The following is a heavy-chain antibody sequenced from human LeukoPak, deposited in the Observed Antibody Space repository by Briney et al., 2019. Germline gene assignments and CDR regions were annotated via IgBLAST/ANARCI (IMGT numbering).Heavy chain of an antibody. D-gene: IGHD3-9*01. J-gene: IGHJ3*02. CDR3: AKDLGYDILTGLYAFDI. Sequence: GGSLRLPCAASGFTFSSYAMSWVRQAPGKGLEWVSAISGSGGSTYYADSVKGRFTISRDNSKNTLYLQMNSLRAEDTTVYYCAKDLGYDILTGLYAFDIWGQGTMVTVSS. CDR2: ISGSGGST. V-gene: IGHV3-23*01. CDR1: GFTFSSYA.